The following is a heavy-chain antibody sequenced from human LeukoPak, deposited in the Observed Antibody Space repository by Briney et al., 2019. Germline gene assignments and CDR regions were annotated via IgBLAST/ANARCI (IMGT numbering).Heavy chain of an antibody. Sequence: GGSLRLSCAASGFTFSSYEMNWVRQAPGKGLEWGSYISSSGSTIYYADSVKGRFTISRDNAKNSLYLQMNSLRAEDTAVYYCARAHGDFSKTYYFDYWGQGTLVTVSS. CDR2: ISSSGSTI. D-gene: IGHD4-17*01. CDR1: GFTFSSYE. CDR3: ARAHGDFSKTYYFDY. J-gene: IGHJ4*02. V-gene: IGHV3-48*03.